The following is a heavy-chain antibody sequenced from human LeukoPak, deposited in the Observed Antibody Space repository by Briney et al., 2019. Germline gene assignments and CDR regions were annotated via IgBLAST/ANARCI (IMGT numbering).Heavy chain of an antibody. CDR3: ARQGGVWSGYVYYFDY. CDR2: IYYSGST. J-gene: IGHJ4*02. V-gene: IGHV4-59*08. Sequence: SETLSLTCTVSGGSISSYYWSWIRQPPGKGPEWIGYIYYSGSTNYNPSLKSRVTISVDTSKNQFSLKLSSVTAADTAVYYCARQGGVWSGYVYYFDYWGQGTLVTVSS. CDR1: GGSISSYY. D-gene: IGHD3-3*01.